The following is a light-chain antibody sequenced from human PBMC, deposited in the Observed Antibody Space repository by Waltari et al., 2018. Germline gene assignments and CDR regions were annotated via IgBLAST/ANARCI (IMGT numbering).Light chain of an antibody. Sequence: VLTQSPGTLSLSPGERATLSCRASQSVGRALAWYQQKPGQAPRLLIYDASIRATGVPDRFSGSGSGIDFSLTISRLEPEDVAVYNCQHYVRLPVTFGQGTKVE. J-gene: IGKJ1*01. CDR2: DAS. CDR1: QSVGRA. V-gene: IGKV3-20*01. CDR3: QHYVRLPVT.